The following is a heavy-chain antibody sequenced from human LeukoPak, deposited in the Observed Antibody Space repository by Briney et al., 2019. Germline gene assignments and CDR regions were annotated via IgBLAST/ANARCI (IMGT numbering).Heavy chain of an antibody. V-gene: IGHV1-2*02. CDR1: GYTFTGYY. CDR3: ARDPLGYCSGGSCYFWFDP. D-gene: IGHD2-15*01. CDR2: INPNSGGT. Sequence: ASVKVSCKASGYTFTGYYMHWVRQAPGQGLERMGWINPNSGGTNYAQKFQGRVTMTRDTSISTAYMELSRLRSDDTAVYYCARDPLGYCSGGSCYFWFDPWGQGTLVTVSS. J-gene: IGHJ5*02.